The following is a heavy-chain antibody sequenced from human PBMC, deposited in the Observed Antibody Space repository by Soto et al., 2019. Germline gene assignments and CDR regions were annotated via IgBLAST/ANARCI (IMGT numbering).Heavy chain of an antibody. CDR1: GLTYSTAW. CDR3: ARADIAVGPYMRI. J-gene: IGHJ6*02. Sequence: GGSLRLSCEVSGLTYSTAWMHWVRQAPGKGLVWVSSINRDGSVTNYADSVKGRFTISRDSAEKTLYLQINSLRADDTGVYYCARADIAVGPYMRIWGQRTTVTVSS. CDR2: INRDGSVT. D-gene: IGHD2-21*01. V-gene: IGHV3-74*01.